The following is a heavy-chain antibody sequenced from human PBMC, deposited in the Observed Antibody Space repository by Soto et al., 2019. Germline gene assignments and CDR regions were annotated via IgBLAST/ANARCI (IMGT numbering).Heavy chain of an antibody. CDR3: TRVGMYYYGSGSYTDYYYGMDV. Sequence: SLRLSCTASWFTFDDYGLNWFRQAPGKGLEWVGFIRSKAYGWTTEYAASVKDKFTISRDDSKSIAYLQMNSLKAEDTAVYYCTRVGMYYYGSGSYTDYYYGMDVWGQGTTVTVSS. CDR1: WFTFDDYG. D-gene: IGHD3-10*01. J-gene: IGHJ6*02. CDR2: IRSKAYGWTT. V-gene: IGHV3-49*03.